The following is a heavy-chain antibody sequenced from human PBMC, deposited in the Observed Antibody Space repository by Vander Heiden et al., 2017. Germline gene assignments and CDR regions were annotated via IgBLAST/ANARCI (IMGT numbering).Heavy chain of an antibody. V-gene: IGHV5-51*03. CDR3: AILGAQNWFDP. CDR1: GYRCTSYG. CDR2: IYPGDSAT. D-gene: IGHD1-26*01. Sequence: EVQLVQSGAAVNKPGESLKISCKASGYRCTSYGIGWVGQMPGKGLECMGIIYPGDSATRYSQSFQGQVNISADKSISTAYLQWSSLKASDTAMYYCAILGAQNWFDPWCQGTLVTVSS. J-gene: IGHJ5*02.